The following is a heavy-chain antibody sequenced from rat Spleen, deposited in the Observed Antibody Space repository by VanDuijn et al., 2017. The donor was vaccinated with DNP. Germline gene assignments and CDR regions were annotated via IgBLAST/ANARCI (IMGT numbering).Heavy chain of an antibody. CDR2: ISTGGGNT. J-gene: IGHJ1*01. Sequence: EVQLVESGGGLVQPGRSLKLSCAASGFTFSDYAMAWVRQSPKKGLEWVASISTGGGNTHYPDSVKGRFTISRDNAENTVYLQMNSLRSEDTATYYCARGSGTYYWYFDFWGPGTMVTVSS. CDR1: GFTFSDYA. V-gene: IGHV5S13*01. CDR3: ARGSGTYYWYFDF. D-gene: IGHD5-1*01.